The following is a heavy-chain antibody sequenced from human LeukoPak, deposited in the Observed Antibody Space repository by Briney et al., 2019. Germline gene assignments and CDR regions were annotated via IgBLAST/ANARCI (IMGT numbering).Heavy chain of an antibody. Sequence: GGSLRLSCAASGFTFSSYWMSWVRQAPGKGLEWVSTISGSGGDTYYADSVKGRFTFPRDNSKNTLYLQMNSLRAEDTAVYFCAILLWFGRDAFDIWGQGTMVTVSS. J-gene: IGHJ3*02. D-gene: IGHD3-10*01. CDR1: GFTFSSYW. CDR2: ISGSGGDT. CDR3: AILLWFGRDAFDI. V-gene: IGHV3-23*01.